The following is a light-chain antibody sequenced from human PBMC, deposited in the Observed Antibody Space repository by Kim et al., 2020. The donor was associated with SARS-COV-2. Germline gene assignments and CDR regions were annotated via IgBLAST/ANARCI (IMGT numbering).Light chain of an antibody. V-gene: IGKV4-1*01. CDR3: QQYYSIPYT. Sequence: DIVMTQSPDPLTVSLGERATINCKSSQNLLYSSNNRNYLTWYQQKPGQPLKLLIYWASTRESGVPDRFGGSGSGTDFTLTISSLQAEDVAVYYCQQYYSIPYTFGQGTKLEI. J-gene: IGKJ2*01. CDR1: QNLLYSSNNRNY. CDR2: WAS.